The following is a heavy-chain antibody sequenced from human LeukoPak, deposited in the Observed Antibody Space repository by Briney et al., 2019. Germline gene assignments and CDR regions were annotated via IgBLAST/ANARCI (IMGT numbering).Heavy chain of an antibody. CDR1: GFTFSSYG. Sequence: PGGSLRLFCEASGFTFSSYGMHWVRQAPGKGLEWVAFIRYDGIIKYYADSVKGRFTISRDNSKNTLSLQMNSLRAEDTAVYYCARGAYYQILTGYRGRILGLDYWGQGTLVTVSS. CDR2: IRYDGIIK. J-gene: IGHJ4*02. CDR3: ARGAYYQILTGYRGRILGLDY. V-gene: IGHV3-30*02. D-gene: IGHD3-9*01.